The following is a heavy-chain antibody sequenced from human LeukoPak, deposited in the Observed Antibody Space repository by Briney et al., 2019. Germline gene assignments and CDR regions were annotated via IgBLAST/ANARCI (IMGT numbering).Heavy chain of an antibody. CDR1: SGSMSTSSYY. D-gene: IGHD3-22*01. CDR2: VHYTGST. CDR3: ARAGDSSGYEYYFDY. J-gene: IGHJ4*02. Sequence: SETLSLTCTVSSGSMSTSSYYWGWVRQPPGNGLEYIGSVHYTGSTHYNPPLKSRVTMSVDMSTNQFSLKLSSVTAADTAVYYCARAGDSSGYEYYFDYWGQGTLVTVSS. V-gene: IGHV4-39*07.